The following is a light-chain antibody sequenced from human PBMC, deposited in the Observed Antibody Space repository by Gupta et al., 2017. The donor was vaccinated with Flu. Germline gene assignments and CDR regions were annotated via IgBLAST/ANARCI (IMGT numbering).Light chain of an antibody. J-gene: IGKJ1*01. Sequence: EIVMTQSPATLSVSPGERATLSCRASQSVSSNLAWYQQKPGQAPRLLIYGASTRATGIPARFSGSGSVTEFTLTISSLQSEDFAVYYCQQDNNWPRTFGQWTKVEIK. CDR2: GAS. V-gene: IGKV3-15*01. CDR3: QQDNNWPRT. CDR1: QSVSSN.